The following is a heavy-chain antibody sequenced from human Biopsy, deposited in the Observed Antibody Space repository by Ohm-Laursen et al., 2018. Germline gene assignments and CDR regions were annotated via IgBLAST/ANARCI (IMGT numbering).Heavy chain of an antibody. D-gene: IGHD6-19*01. J-gene: IGHJ4*02. CDR1: GFSFTGYY. CDR3: ARNTGWYGDLYYFDY. Sequence: ASVKVSCKASGFSFTGYYIHWMRQAPGQGLEWMGMINPSGSTTSYPQIFQGRVTMTRDTSKSTVYMELSSLRSADTAVYFCARNTGWYGDLYYFDYWGQGTLVTVSS. V-gene: IGHV1-46*01. CDR2: INPSGSTT.